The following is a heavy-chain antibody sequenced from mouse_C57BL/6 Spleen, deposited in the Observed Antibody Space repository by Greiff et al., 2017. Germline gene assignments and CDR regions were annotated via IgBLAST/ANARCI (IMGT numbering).Heavy chain of an antibody. D-gene: IGHD1-1*02. Sequence: EVQLQQSGAELVKPGASVKISCKASGYTFTDYSMNWVKQSPGKSLEWIGQINPSDGGTTYNQKFKGKATLTVDKSSSTAYMQLRSLTSEDSAVYYCARKNGGYYGKEYFDDWGTGTTVTVSS. CDR1: GYTFTDYS. V-gene: IGHV1-26*01. CDR3: ARKNGGYYGKEYFDD. J-gene: IGHJ1*03. CDR2: INPSDGGT.